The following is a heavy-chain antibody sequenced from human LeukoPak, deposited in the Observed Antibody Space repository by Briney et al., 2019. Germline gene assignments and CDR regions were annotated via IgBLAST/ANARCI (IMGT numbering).Heavy chain of an antibody. CDR2: ISRSSTYI. V-gene: IGHV3-21*01. Sequence: GGSLRLSCTVSGFTVSSNSMSWVRQAPGKGLEWVSSISRSSTYIYYADSVEGRFTISRDDAENSLYLQMNGLRAEDAAVYYCARDRTLYYDNSGLDYWGQGTLVTVSS. D-gene: IGHD3-22*01. J-gene: IGHJ4*02. CDR1: GFTVSSNS. CDR3: ARDRTLYYDNSGLDY.